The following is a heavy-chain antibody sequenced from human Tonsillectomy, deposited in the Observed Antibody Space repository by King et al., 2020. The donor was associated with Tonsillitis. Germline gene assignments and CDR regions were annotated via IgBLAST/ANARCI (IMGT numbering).Heavy chain of an antibody. V-gene: IGHV4-30-2*01. D-gene: IGHD1-20*01. J-gene: IGHJ4*02. CDR3: GSHNYYFDY. Sequence: QLQESGPGLVKPSQTLSLTCAVSGGPISSVGYSGSWIRQPPGKGLEWIGYIYHSGCTYYNPSLKDRVTIPVDRSKNQFSLKLSSVTAADTAVYYCGSHNYYFDYWGQGTLVTVSS. CDR1: GGPISSVGYS. CDR2: IYHSGCT.